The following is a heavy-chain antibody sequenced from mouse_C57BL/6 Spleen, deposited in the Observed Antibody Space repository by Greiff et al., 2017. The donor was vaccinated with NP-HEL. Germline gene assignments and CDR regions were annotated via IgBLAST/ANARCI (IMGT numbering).Heavy chain of an antibody. J-gene: IGHJ1*03. CDR2: IDPSDSET. CDR1: GYTFTSYW. Sequence: QVQLQQPGAELVRPGSSVKLSCKASGYTFTSYWMHWVKQRPIQGLEWIGNIDPSDSETHYNQKFKDKATLTVDKSSSTAYMQLSSLTSEDSAVYYCARVRFYYGSSYNFDVWGTGTTVTVSS. V-gene: IGHV1-52*01. D-gene: IGHD1-1*01. CDR3: ARVRFYYGSSYNFDV.